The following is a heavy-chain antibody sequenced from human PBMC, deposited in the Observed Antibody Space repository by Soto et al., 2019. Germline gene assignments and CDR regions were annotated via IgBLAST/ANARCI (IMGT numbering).Heavy chain of an antibody. J-gene: IGHJ5*02. D-gene: IGHD1-26*01. CDR1: GGSFSGYY. Sequence: PSETLSLTCAVYGGSFSGYYWSWIRQPPGKGLEWIGEINHSGSTNYNPSLKSRVTISVDTSKNQFSLKLSSVTAADTAVYYCARGRVGATRRWFDPWGQGTLVTVSS. CDR3: ARGRVGATRRWFDP. V-gene: IGHV4-34*01. CDR2: INHSGST.